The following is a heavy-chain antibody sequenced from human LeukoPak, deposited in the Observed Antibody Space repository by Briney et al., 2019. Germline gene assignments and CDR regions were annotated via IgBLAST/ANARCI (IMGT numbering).Heavy chain of an antibody. CDR3: ARGTHQLLLGWDYYYYGMDV. V-gene: IGHV3-30-3*01. CDR1: GFTFSSYA. D-gene: IGHD2-2*01. J-gene: IGHJ6*02. Sequence: GGSLRLSCAASGFTFSSYAMHWVRQAPGKGLEWVAVISYDGSNKYYADSVKGRFTISRDNSKNTLYLQMNSLRAEDTAVYYCARGTHQLLLGWDYYYYGMDVWGQGTTVTVSS. CDR2: ISYDGSNK.